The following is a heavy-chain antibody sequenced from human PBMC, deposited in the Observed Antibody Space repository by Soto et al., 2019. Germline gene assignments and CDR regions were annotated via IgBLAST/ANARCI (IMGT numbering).Heavy chain of an antibody. CDR1: GGSFSGYY. Sequence: SETLSLTCAVYGGSFSGYYWSWIRQPPGKGLEWIGEINHSGSTNYNPSLKSRVTISVDTSKNQFSLKLSSVTAADTAVYYCARRRGYSYGYVYFDYWGQETLVTVSS. CDR3: ARRRGYSYGYVYFDY. J-gene: IGHJ4*02. D-gene: IGHD5-18*01. CDR2: INHSGST. V-gene: IGHV4-34*01.